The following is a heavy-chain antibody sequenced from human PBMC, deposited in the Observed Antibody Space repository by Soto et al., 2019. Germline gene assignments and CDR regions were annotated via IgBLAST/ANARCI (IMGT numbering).Heavy chain of an antibody. V-gene: IGHV3-30*18. CDR2: KSYDGSNK. CDR3: AKEVPPVVVVAATPSYFDY. J-gene: IGHJ4*02. Sequence: QVQLVESGGGVVQPGRSLRLSCAASVFTFSSYGMHWVRQAPGKGQEWVAVKSYDGSNKYYADSVKGRFTISRDNSKNTLYLQMNSLRAEDTAVYYCAKEVPPVVVVAATPSYFDYWGQGTLVTVSS. D-gene: IGHD2-15*01. CDR1: VFTFSSYG.